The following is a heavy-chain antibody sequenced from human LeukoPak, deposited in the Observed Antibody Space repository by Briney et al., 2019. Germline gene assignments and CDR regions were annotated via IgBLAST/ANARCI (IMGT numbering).Heavy chain of an antibody. CDR1: GGTFSSYA. CDR3: ARDSFLMVRGVIITRY. D-gene: IGHD3-10*01. V-gene: IGHV1-69*06. J-gene: IGHJ4*02. CDR2: IIPIFGTA. Sequence: ASVKVSCKASGGTFSSYAISWVRQAPGQGLEWMGGIIPIFGTANYAQKFQGRVTITADKSTSTAYMELRSLRSDDTAVYYCARDSFLMVRGVIITRYWGQGTLVTVSS.